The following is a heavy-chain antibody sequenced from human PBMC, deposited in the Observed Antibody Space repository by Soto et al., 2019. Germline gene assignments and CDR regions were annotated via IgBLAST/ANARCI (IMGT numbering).Heavy chain of an antibody. J-gene: IGHJ4*02. CDR2: IDPTDSYT. CDR3: ARHVVAARGWVEEPL. Sequence: PGESLKISCKGSGYSFIDYWISWVRQMPGKGLEWMGRIDPTDSYTNYSPSFQGHVTISADKSISTAYLQWSSLKASDTAMYYCARHVVAARGWVEEPLWGQGTLVTVSS. D-gene: IGHD1-1*01. CDR1: GYSFIDYW. V-gene: IGHV5-10-1*01.